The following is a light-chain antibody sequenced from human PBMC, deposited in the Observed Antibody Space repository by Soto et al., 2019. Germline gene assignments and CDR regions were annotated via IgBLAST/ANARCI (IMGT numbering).Light chain of an antibody. J-gene: IGKJ2*01. CDR1: QSVLYSSNNKNY. CDR2: WAS. CDR3: QQYYSTPVT. Sequence: DFVMTQSPDSLAVSLGERATINCKSSQSVLYSSNNKNYLAWYQQKPGQPPKLLIYWASTRESGVPDRFSGSGSGTDFTLTFGSLQAEDVAVYYCQQYYSTPVTFGQGTKLEIK. V-gene: IGKV4-1*01.